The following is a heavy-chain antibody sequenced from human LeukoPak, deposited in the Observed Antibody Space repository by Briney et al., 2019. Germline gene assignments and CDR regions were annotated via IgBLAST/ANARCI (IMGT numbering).Heavy chain of an antibody. V-gene: IGHV1-18*01. CDR2: ISAYNDNT. Sequence: ASVKVSCKASGYTFTSYGISWVRQAPGHGLEWMGWISAYNDNTNYAQKLQGRVTMTTDTSTSTAYMELRSLRSDDTAVYYCARENGGDDYNPYGMDVWGQGTTVTVSS. CDR3: ARENGGDDYNPYGMDV. J-gene: IGHJ6*02. CDR1: GYTFTSYG. D-gene: IGHD3-16*01.